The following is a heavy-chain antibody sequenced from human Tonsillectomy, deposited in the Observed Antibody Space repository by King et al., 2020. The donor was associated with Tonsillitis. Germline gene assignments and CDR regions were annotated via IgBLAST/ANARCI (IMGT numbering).Heavy chain of an antibody. J-gene: IGHJ4*02. CDR3: ARGGIGSGWYPVDY. D-gene: IGHD6-19*01. Sequence: VQLVESGGGLVQPGGSLRLSCAASGFTFSSYWMSWVRQAPGKGLEGVANIEQDGSEKYYVDSVKGRFTISRDNAKNSLYLQMNSLRAEDTAVYYCARGGIGSGWYPVDYWGQGTLVTVSS. CDR1: GFTFSSYW. V-gene: IGHV3-7*03. CDR2: IEQDGSEK.